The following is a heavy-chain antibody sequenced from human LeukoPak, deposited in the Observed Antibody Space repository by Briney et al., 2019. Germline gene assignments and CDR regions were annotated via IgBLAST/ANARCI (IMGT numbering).Heavy chain of an antibody. CDR1: GYTFTSYD. D-gene: IGHD5-12*01. Sequence: ASVKVSCKASGYTFTSYDINWVRQATGQGLEWMGWMNPNSGNTGYAQKFQGRVTITTDESTSTAYMELSSLRSEDTAVYYCARDRGIVATTQRPYYMDVWGKGTTVTVSS. CDR3: ARDRGIVATTQRPYYMDV. J-gene: IGHJ6*03. CDR2: MNPNSGNT. V-gene: IGHV1-8*01.